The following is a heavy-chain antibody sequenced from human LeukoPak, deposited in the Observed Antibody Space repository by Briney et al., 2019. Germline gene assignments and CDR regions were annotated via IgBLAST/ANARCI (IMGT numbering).Heavy chain of an antibody. CDR3: ARGNWGSGFDF. CDR2: IYYSGST. CDR1: GGSISSGDYF. Sequence: PSETVSLTCTVSGGSISSGDYFWSWLRQPPGKGREWIGYIYYSGSTYYNPSLKSRVTISVDTSKNQFSLKPSSVTAADTAVYYCARGNWGSGFDFWGQGTLVTVSS. J-gene: IGHJ4*01. D-gene: IGHD7-27*01. V-gene: IGHV4-30-4*01.